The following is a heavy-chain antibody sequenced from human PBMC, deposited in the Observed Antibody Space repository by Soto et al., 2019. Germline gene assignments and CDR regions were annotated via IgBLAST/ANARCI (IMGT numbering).Heavy chain of an antibody. V-gene: IGHV4-38-2*01. J-gene: IGHJ4*02. CDR2: LYHSGST. D-gene: IGHD3-3*01. CDR3: ARNSYYDFWSGYQRGFDY. Sequence: SETLSLTXAVSGYPISSGYYWGWIRQSPGKGLEWIGSLYHSGSTYYNPSLKSRVTISVDSSKNQFSLRLTSVTAADTAVHYCARNSYYDFWSGYQRGFDYWGQGTLVTVSS. CDR1: GYPISSGYY.